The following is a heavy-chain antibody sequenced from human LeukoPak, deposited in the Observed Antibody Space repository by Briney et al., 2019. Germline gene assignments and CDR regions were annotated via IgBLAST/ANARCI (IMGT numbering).Heavy chain of an antibody. CDR2: IYYSGST. Sequence: SETLSLTCTVSGGSISSSSYYWGWIRQPPGKGLEWIGSIYYSGSTYYNPSLKSRVTISVDTSKNQFSLKLSSVTAADTAVYYCARVLRGGLEYFDYWGQGILVTVSS. J-gene: IGHJ4*02. CDR3: ARVLRGGLEYFDY. CDR1: GGSISSSSYY. V-gene: IGHV4-39*07.